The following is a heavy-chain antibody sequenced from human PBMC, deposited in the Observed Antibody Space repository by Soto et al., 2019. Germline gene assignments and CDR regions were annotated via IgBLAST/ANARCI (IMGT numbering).Heavy chain of an antibody. V-gene: IGHV3-23*01. J-gene: IGHJ4*02. Sequence: EMQLLESGGGLVQPGGSLRLFCAASGFTFTNYAMTWVRQAPGKGLEWVSTITPTGATFYGDTVKGRFTNSIDNSRSMVFLQMNSLRAEDTAMYYCARTYKFNSQSSGWANRFDDWGQGTLVTVSS. CDR2: ITPTGAT. D-gene: IGHD6-19*01. CDR3: ARTYKFNSQSSGWANRFDD. CDR1: GFTFTNYA.